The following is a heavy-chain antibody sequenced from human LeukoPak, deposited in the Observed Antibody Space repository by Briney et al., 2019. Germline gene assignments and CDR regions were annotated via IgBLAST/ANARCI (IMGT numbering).Heavy chain of an antibody. D-gene: IGHD6-13*01. J-gene: IGHJ6*02. V-gene: IGHV3-48*04. CDR2: ISSSSSTI. CDR3: FLEYSSSLGYYGMDV. CDR1: GFTFSSYS. Sequence: QSGGSLRLSCAASGFTFSSYSMNWVRQAPGKGLEWVSYISSSSSTIYYADSVKGRFTISRDNAKNSLYLQMNSLRAEDTAVYYCFLEYSSSLGYYGMDVWGQGTTVTVSS.